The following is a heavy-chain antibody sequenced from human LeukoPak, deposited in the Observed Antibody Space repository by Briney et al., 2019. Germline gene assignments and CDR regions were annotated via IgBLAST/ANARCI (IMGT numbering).Heavy chain of an antibody. D-gene: IGHD2-2*01. J-gene: IGHJ6*03. CDR1: GFTVSSNY. CDR2: IYSGDTT. Sequence: GGSLRLSCAASGFTVSSNYMSWVRQAPGEGLEWVSVIYSGDTTYYADSVKGRFTISRDNSKNTVYLQMNNLRAEDTAVYYCAGGGVVPARTKYFYYYMDVWGKGTAVNVSS. CDR3: AGGGVVPARTKYFYYYMDV. V-gene: IGHV3-53*01.